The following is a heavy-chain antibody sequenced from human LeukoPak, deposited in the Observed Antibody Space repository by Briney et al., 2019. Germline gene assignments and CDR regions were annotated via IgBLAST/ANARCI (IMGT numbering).Heavy chain of an antibody. CDR1: GYTFSNFV. V-gene: IGHV1-18*01. CDR3: AIFIPGTTTTPFLTC. J-gene: IGHJ4*02. Sequence: ASVYASPKLSGYTFSNFVTSWVRQAPGQGLEWMGWISAYSGNTNYAQNLQGRLTMTTDTSTSTVYVDLRSLRSDDTAVYYCAIFIPGTTTTPFLTCWGQGTLVTVSS. D-gene: IGHD1-7*01. CDR2: ISAYSGNT.